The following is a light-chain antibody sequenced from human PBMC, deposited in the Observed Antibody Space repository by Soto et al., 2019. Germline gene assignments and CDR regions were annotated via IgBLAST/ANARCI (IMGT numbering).Light chain of an antibody. CDR1: QSISSW. CDR3: QQYESYPLT. CDR2: KAS. Sequence: DIQMTQSPSTLSASVGDRVTITCRASQSISSWLAWYQQKPGKHPNLLIYKASSLESGVPSRFSGSRSGTEFTLTISSLQPDDFATYYCQQYESYPLTFGGGTKVEIK. J-gene: IGKJ4*01. V-gene: IGKV1-5*03.